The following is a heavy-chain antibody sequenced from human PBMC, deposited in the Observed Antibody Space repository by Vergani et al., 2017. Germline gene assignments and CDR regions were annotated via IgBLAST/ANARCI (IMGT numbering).Heavy chain of an antibody. Sequence: QVQLVESGGGVVQPGRSLRLSCAASGFTFSSYCMHWVRQAPGKGLEWVAVISYDGSNKYYADSVKGRFNISRDNSKNTLYLQMNSLRAEDTAVYYCAGDMITFGGVPPTSVDYWGQGALVTVSS. J-gene: IGHJ4*02. CDR1: GFTFSSYC. D-gene: IGHD3-16*01. CDR3: AGDMITFGGVPPTSVDY. CDR2: ISYDGSNK. V-gene: IGHV3-30*03.